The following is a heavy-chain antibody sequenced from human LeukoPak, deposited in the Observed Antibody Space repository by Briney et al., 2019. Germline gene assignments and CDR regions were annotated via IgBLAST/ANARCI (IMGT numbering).Heavy chain of an antibody. Sequence: ASVKVSRKASGYTFTSYYMHWVRQAPGQGLEWMGIINPSGGSTSYAQKFQGRVTMTRDTSTGTVYMELSSLRSEDTAVYYCAREGGYQPLDYWGQGTLVTVSS. CDR1: GYTFTSYY. CDR3: AREGGYQPLDY. D-gene: IGHD2-2*01. CDR2: INPSGGST. J-gene: IGHJ4*02. V-gene: IGHV1-46*01.